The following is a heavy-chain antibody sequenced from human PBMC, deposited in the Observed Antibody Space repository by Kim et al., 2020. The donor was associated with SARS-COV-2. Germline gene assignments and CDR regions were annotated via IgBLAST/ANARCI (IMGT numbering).Heavy chain of an antibody. CDR3: ASPGPYDYIWGSYREAFDY. J-gene: IGHJ4*02. V-gene: IGHV3-30-3*01. CDR2: ISYDGSNK. Sequence: GRSLRLSCAASGFTFSSYAMHWVRQAPGKGLEWVAVISYDGSNKYYADSVKGRFTISRDNSKNTLYLQMNSLRAEDTAVYYCASPGPYDYIWGSYREAFDYWGQGTLVTVSS. CDR1: GFTFSSYA. D-gene: IGHD3-16*02.